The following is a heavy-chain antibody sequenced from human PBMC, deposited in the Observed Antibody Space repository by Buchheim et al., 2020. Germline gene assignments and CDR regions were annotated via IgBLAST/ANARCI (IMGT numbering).Heavy chain of an antibody. D-gene: IGHD5-24*01. J-gene: IGHJ6*03. Sequence: QVQLVQSGAEVKKPGASVKVSCKASGYTFTSYYMHWVRQAPGQGLEWMGIINPSGGSTSYAQKFKGRVTMTRETATRTVYMELSSLRSEDTAVYYCARDYGDGYNLYYYYMDVWGKGTT. CDR1: GYTFTSYY. CDR2: INPSGGST. V-gene: IGHV1-46*01. CDR3: ARDYGDGYNLYYYYMDV.